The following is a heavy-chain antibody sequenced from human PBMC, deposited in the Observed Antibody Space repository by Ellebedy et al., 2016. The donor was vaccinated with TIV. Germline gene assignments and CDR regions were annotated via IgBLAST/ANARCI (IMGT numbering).Heavy chain of an antibody. D-gene: IGHD1-26*01. Sequence: GESLKISXAASGFTFKNYWMTWVRQAPGKGLEWVTNIKKDGSEKYYVDSVKGRFTISRDNTKNSLYLQMNSLRAEDTAVYYCASRPPSETYYAVFDYWGPGTQVTVSS. V-gene: IGHV3-7*01. CDR3: ASRPPSETYYAVFDY. J-gene: IGHJ4*02. CDR2: IKKDGSEK. CDR1: GFTFKNYW.